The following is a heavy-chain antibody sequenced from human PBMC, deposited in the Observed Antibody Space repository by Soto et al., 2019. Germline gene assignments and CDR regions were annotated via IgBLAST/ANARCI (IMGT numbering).Heavy chain of an antibody. V-gene: IGHV4-31*03. CDR2: IYNSGST. CDR1: GGSISSGGYY. CDR3: AGSGRVRRFDY. D-gene: IGHD3-10*01. J-gene: IGHJ4*02. Sequence: QVQLRESGPGLVKPSQTLSLTCTVSGGSISSGGYYWSWIRQHPGKGLEWIGYIYNSGSTYYTPSLKSRLNISVDTSKNQFSLNLRSVTAADTAVYYCAGSGRVRRFDYWGQGTLVTVSS.